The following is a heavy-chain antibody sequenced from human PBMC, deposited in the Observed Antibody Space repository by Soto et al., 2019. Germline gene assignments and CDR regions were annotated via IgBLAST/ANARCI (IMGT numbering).Heavy chain of an antibody. J-gene: IGHJ6*02. V-gene: IGHV5-10-1*01. CDR1: GYSFTSYW. D-gene: IGHD3-3*01. CDR3: ARAKPYDFWSGYYTSYGMDV. CDR2: IDPSDSYT. Sequence: PGESLKISCKGSGYSFTSYWISWVRQMPGKGLEWMGRIDPSDSYTNYSPSFQGHVTISADKSISTAYLQWSSLKASDTAMYYCARAKPYDFWSGYYTSYGMDVWGQGTTVTVS.